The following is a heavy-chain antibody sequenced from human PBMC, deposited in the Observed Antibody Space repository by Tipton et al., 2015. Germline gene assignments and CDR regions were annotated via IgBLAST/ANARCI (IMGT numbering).Heavy chain of an antibody. Sequence: GASITNFYWSWVRQPAGKGLEWIGRIYPSGRTSYNPSLSSRVSISADTSKNLLFLKLNSVTAADTAIYYCATTREAAGGSYWLDPWGQGTLVLVSS. CDR3: ATTREAAGGSYWLDP. J-gene: IGHJ5*02. V-gene: IGHV4-4*07. CDR1: GASITNFY. D-gene: IGHD6-13*01. CDR2: IYPSGRT.